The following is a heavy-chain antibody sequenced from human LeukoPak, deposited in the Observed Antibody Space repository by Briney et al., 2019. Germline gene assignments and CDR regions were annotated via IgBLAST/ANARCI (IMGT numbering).Heavy chain of an antibody. J-gene: IGHJ6*03. CDR2: INPNSGGT. V-gene: IGHV1-2*02. Sequence: ASVKVSCKASGYTFIGYYMHWVRQAPGQGLEWMGWINPNSGGTNYAQKFQGRVTMTRDTSISTAYMELSRLRSDDTAVYYCASGDIVVVPAAPRYYYYYMDVWGKGTTVTVSS. D-gene: IGHD2-2*01. CDR3: ASGDIVVVPAAPRYYYYYMDV. CDR1: GYTFIGYY.